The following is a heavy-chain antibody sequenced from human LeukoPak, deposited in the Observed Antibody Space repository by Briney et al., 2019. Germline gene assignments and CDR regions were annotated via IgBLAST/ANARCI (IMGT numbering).Heavy chain of an antibody. J-gene: IGHJ3*02. D-gene: IGHD5-18*01. CDR1: GDSISTYY. CDR2: IDYRGST. Sequence: TLPLTCTVSGDSISTYYWSWIRQPPGKGLEWIAYIDYRGSTTYNPSLRSRVTISVDTSRNQFSLKLYSVTAADTAVYYCARSRSGYSYDHAAFEIWGQGTMVTVSS. CDR3: ARSRSGYSYDHAAFEI. V-gene: IGHV4-59*01.